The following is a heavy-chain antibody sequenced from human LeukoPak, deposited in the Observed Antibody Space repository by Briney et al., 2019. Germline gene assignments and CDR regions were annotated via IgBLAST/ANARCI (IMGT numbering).Heavy chain of an antibody. V-gene: IGHV3-21*01. D-gene: IGHD6-13*01. CDR2: ISSSSSYI. Sequence: PGGSLRLSCAASGFTFSSYSMNWVRQAPGKGLEWVSSISSSSSYIYYADSVKGRFTISRDNAKNSLYLQMNSLRAEDTAVYYCARGSSSWPYYYYMDVWGRGTTVTVSS. CDR3: ARGSSSWPYYYYMDV. J-gene: IGHJ6*03. CDR1: GFTFSSYS.